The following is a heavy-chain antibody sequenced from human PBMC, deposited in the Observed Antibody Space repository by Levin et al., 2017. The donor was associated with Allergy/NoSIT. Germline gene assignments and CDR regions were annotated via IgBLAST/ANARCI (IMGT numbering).Heavy chain of an antibody. V-gene: IGHV1-58*01. D-gene: IGHD3-9*01. CDR3: AAGYYDILTGYFPFDY. Sequence: ASVKVSCKASGFTFTSSAVQWVRQARGQRLEWIGWIVVGSGNTNYAQKFQERVTITRDMSTSTAYMELSSLRSEDTAVYYCAAGYYDILTGYFPFDYWGQGTLVTVSS. J-gene: IGHJ4*02. CDR2: IVVGSGNT. CDR1: GFTFTSSA.